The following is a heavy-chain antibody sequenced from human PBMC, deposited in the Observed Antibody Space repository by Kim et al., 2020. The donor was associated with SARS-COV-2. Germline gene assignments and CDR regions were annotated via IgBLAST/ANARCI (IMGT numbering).Heavy chain of an antibody. CDR1: GGSFSGYY. CDR3: AGLQAAAGTFEPPP. J-gene: IGHJ5*02. Sequence: SETLSLTCAVYGGSFSGYYWSWIRQPPGKGLEWIGEINHSGSTNYNPSLKSRVTISVDTSKNQFSLKLSSVTAADTAVYYCAGLQAAAGTFEPPPWGQGTLVTVSS. V-gene: IGHV4-34*01. D-gene: IGHD6-13*01. CDR2: INHSGST.